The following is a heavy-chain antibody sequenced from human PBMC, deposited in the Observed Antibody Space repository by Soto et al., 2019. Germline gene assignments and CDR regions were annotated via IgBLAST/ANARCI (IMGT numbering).Heavy chain of an antibody. D-gene: IGHD4-17*01. CDR3: ARGPYGDYVRAFDI. V-gene: IGHV4-31*03. CDR1: GGSISSGGYY. Sequence: TLSLTCTVYGGSISSGGYYWSWIRQHPGKGLEWIGYIYYSGSTYYNPSLKSRVTISVDTSKNQFSLKLSSVTAADTAVYYCARGPYGDYVRAFDIWGQGTMVPVS. J-gene: IGHJ3*02. CDR2: IYYSGST.